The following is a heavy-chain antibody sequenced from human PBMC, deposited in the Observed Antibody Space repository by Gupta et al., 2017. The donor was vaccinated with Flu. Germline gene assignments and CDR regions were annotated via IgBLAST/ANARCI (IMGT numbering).Heavy chain of an antibody. CDR3: ARESGYVRRLYYFDY. Sequence: QVQLVESGGGLVKPGGSLRLSCAASGFTFSDYYMSWIRQAPGKGLEWVSYISSSSSYTNYADSVKGRFTISRDNAKNSLYLQMNSLRAEDTAVYYCARESGYVRRLYYFDYWGQGTLVTVSS. D-gene: IGHD5-12*01. V-gene: IGHV3-11*05. J-gene: IGHJ4*02. CDR1: GFTFSDYY. CDR2: ISSSSSYT.